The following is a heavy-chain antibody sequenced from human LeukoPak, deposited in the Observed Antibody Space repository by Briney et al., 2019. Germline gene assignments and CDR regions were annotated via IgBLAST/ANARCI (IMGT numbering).Heavy chain of an antibody. V-gene: IGHV4-61*02. CDR3: ARNDFWSSYMAGDY. D-gene: IGHD3-3*01. CDR1: GGSISSGSYY. CDR2: IYTSGST. J-gene: IGHJ4*02. Sequence: SQTLSLTCTVSGGSISSGSYYWSWIRQPAGKGLEWIGRIYTSGSTNYNPSLKSRVTISVDTSKNQFSLKLSSVTAADTAVYYCARNDFWSSYMAGDYWGQGTLVTVSS.